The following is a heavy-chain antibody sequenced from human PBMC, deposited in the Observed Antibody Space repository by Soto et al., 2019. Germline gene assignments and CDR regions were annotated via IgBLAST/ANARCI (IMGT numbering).Heavy chain of an antibody. CDR2: IYSDRST. J-gene: IGHJ3*01. CDR1: GFTVGNTY. V-gene: IGHV3-66*01. Sequence: GGSLRLSCAASGFTVGNTYMNWVRQAPGKGLEWVSVIYSDRSTYYADSAKGRFTISRGNSKNRLYLQLNGLRAVDTAVYYCARIEGATVLASNDAIDVWGQGTMVTVSS. CDR3: ARIEGATVLASNDAIDV. D-gene: IGHD4-4*01.